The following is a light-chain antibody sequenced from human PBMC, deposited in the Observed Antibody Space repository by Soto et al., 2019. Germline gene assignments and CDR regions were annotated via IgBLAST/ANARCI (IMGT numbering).Light chain of an antibody. J-gene: IGLJ1*01. Sequence: QAVLTQPASVSGSPGQSITISCTGTSSDIGCYNYVSWYQQYPGKAPQVVIFEVSEGPSGVPDRFSGSKSGSSASLAITGLQAEDEADYYCQSYDSSLSAYYVFGTGTKVTVL. CDR2: EVS. V-gene: IGLV2-14*01. CDR1: SSDIGCYNY. CDR3: QSYDSSLSAYYV.